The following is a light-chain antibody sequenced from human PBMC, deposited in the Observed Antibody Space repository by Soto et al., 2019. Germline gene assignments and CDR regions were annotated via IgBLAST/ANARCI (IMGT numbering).Light chain of an antibody. J-gene: IGKJ5*01. Sequence: DIQMTQSPSFLSASVGDRVTITCRASQAISNYLTWYQQKPGKAPNLLIFGAKTLQSGVPSRFSGSGSGTDFTLTISSLQPEDFATYXXXXXXXTLITFGQGTRLEIK. V-gene: IGKV1-39*01. CDR2: GAK. CDR1: QAISNY. CDR3: XXXXXTLIT.